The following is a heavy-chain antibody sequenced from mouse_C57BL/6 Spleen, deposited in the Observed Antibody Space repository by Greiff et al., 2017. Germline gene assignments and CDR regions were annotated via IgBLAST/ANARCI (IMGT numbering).Heavy chain of an antibody. CDR1: GYTFTDYE. J-gene: IGHJ1*03. D-gene: IGHD4-1*01. CDR2: IDPETGGT. V-gene: IGHV1-15*01. CDR3: TSPNWYWYFDV. Sequence: VQLQQSGAELVRPGASVTLSCKASGYTFTDYEMHWVKQTPVHGLEWIGAIDPETGGTAYNQKFKGKAILTADKSSSTAYMELRSLTSEDSAVYYCTSPNWYWYFDVWGTGTTVTVSS.